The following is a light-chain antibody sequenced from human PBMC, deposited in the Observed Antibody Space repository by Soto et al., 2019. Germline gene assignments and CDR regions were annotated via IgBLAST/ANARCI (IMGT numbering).Light chain of an antibody. V-gene: IGKV3-20*01. CDR3: QQCGTSPLT. CDR1: QSVTSSY. CDR2: GAS. Sequence: EIVLTQSPGTLSLPPGERATLSCRASQSVTSSYLAGYQQKPGQAPRLLIYGASSRATGIPDRFSGSGSGTDFTLTISRLEPEDFAVYYCQQCGTSPLTFGGGTKVEIK. J-gene: IGKJ4*01.